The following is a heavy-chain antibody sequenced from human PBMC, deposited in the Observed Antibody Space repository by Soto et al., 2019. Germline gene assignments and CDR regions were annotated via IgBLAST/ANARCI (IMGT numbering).Heavy chain of an antibody. CDR1: GGSFSHHY. Sequence: SETLSLTFALSGGSFSHHYWSWIRQSPLKVLEWIGEIHPSGTTDYNPSLWSRVTMSLDTSKNQFSLNLISVTAAETSVYYCARGRDEYKMGNVWGPGITVTVS. CDR2: IHPSGTT. CDR3: ARGRDEYKMGNV. J-gene: IGHJ6*02. D-gene: IGHD1-1*01. V-gene: IGHV4-34*01.